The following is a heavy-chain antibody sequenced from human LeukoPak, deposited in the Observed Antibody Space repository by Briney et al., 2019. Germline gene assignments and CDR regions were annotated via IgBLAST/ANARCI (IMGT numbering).Heavy chain of an antibody. CDR3: AGRYCSSTSCPVGY. Sequence: SETLSLTCAVYGESFSGYYWSWIRQPPGKGLEWIGEINHSGSTNYNPSLKSRVTISVDTSKNQFSLKLSSVTAADTAVYYCAGRYCSSTSCPVGYWGQGTLVTVSS. V-gene: IGHV4-34*01. CDR2: INHSGST. D-gene: IGHD2-2*01. CDR1: GESFSGYY. J-gene: IGHJ4*02.